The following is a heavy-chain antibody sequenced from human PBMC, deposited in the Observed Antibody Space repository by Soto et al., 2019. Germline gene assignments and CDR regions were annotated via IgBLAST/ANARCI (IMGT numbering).Heavy chain of an antibody. CDR1: GYTFANYA. Sequence: QVQLVQSGAEVKKPGASVKVSCKASGYTFANYAIIWVRQAPGQGLEWMGWISGYNGNTKYAQKFQGRVALTTDKSTTTGYMELRSLTSDDTALYYCARSFYGDHGIVDYWGQGSLVTVAA. D-gene: IGHD4-17*01. CDR2: ISGYNGNT. J-gene: IGHJ4*02. CDR3: ARSFYGDHGIVDY. V-gene: IGHV1-18*01.